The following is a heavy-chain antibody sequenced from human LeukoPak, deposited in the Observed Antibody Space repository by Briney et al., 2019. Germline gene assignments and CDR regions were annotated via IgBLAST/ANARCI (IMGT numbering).Heavy chain of an antibody. CDR3: ARLAVDTAMVTYFFDY. CDR1: GGSISSSSYY. Sequence: SETLSLTCTVSGGSISSSSYYWGWIRQPPGKGLEWIGSIYHSGSTYYNPSLKSRVTISVDTSKNQFSLKLSSVTAADTAVYYCARLAVDTAMVTYFFDYWGQGTLVTVSS. D-gene: IGHD5-18*01. CDR2: IYHSGST. J-gene: IGHJ4*02. V-gene: IGHV4-39*07.